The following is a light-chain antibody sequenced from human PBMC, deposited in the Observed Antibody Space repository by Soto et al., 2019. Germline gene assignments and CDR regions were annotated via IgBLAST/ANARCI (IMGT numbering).Light chain of an antibody. CDR1: QSVLYSSNNKNY. Sequence: DIVMTQSPDSLAVSLGERATINCKSSQSVLYSSNNKNYLAGYQQKPGQPPKLLIYWASTRESGVPDRFSGSGSATDFTLTISSLQAKDVAVYYCQQYYSSPLTFGPGTKVDIK. J-gene: IGKJ3*01. CDR2: WAS. V-gene: IGKV4-1*01. CDR3: QQYYSSPLT.